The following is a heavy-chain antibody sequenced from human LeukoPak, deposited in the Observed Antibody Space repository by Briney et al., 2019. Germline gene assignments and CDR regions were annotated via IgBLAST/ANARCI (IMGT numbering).Heavy chain of an antibody. D-gene: IGHD5-18*01. CDR1: GGSISSGSYY. Sequence: PSQTLSLTCTVSGGSISSGSYYWSWIRQPAGKGLEWIGRIYTSGSTNYNPSLKSRVTISVDTSKNQFSLKLSSVTAADTAVYYCAREGYSYGLDYWGQGTLVTVSS. V-gene: IGHV4-61*02. J-gene: IGHJ4*02. CDR2: IYTSGST. CDR3: AREGYSYGLDY.